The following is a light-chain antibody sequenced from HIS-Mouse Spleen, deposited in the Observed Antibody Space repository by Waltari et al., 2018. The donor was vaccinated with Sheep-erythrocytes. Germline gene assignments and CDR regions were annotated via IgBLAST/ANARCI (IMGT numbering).Light chain of an antibody. J-gene: IGLJ3*02. V-gene: IGLV2-23*01. CDR3: CSYAGSSTWV. CDR1: SRDCGRYNL. Sequence: QSALTQPASVSGSPGPSITIPRPGTSRDCGRYNLVSRYQQHPGKAPKLMIYEGSKRPSGVSNRFSGSKSGNTASLTISGLQAEDEADYYCCSYAGSSTWVFGGGTKLTVL. CDR2: EGS.